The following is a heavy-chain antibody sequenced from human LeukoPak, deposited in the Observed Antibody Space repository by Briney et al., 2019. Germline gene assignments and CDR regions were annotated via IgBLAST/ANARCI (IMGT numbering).Heavy chain of an antibody. D-gene: IGHD7-27*01. CDR1: GYTFTNYG. CDR3: ARDKLRDIPLGNFDP. V-gene: IGHV1-18*01. CDR2: ISTYNGNT. Sequence: GASVKVSCKASGYTFTNYGISWVRQAPGQGLEWMGWISTYNGNTKYAQKFQGRVTMTTDTSTRTAYMELRSLRSDDTAVYYCARDKLRDIPLGNFDPWGQGTLVTVSS. J-gene: IGHJ5*02.